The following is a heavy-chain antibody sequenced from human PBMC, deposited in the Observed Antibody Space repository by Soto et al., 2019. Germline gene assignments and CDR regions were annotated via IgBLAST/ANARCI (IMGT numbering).Heavy chain of an antibody. J-gene: IGHJ5*02. V-gene: IGHV1-18*01. D-gene: IGHD3-3*01. CDR2: ISAYNGNT. CDR1: GYTFTSYG. CDR3: ARTPHHLDVDWFDP. Sequence: ASVKVSCKASGYTFTSYGISWVRQAPGQGLEWMGWISAYNGNTNYAQKLQGRVTMTTDTSTSTAYMELRSLRSDDTAVYYCARTPHHLDVDWFDPWGQGTLVTVSS.